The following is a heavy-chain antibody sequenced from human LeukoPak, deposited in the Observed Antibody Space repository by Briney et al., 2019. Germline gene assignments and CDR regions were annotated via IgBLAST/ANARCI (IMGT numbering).Heavy chain of an antibody. D-gene: IGHD2-2*02. J-gene: IGHJ4*02. CDR1: GYRFTNYW. Sequence: GESLQISCKGFGYRFTNYWIGWVRQMPGKGLEWMGLMYPGDSDTRYSPSFQGQVTISADKSIGTAYLQWSSLKASDTAMYYCAIGGDSSTSCYRCFNYWGQGTLVTVSS. V-gene: IGHV5-51*01. CDR3: AIGGDSSTSCYRCFNY. CDR2: MYPGDSDT.